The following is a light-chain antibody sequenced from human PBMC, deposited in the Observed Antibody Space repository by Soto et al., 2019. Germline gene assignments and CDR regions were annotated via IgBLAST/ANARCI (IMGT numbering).Light chain of an antibody. J-gene: IGLJ1*01. CDR1: CSDVGGYNY. CDR3: CSYGGNDNYV. V-gene: IGLV2-8*01. Sequence: QSALTQPPSASGSPGQAVAISCTGTCSDVGGYNYVSWYQQHPGKAPKLLIYEVTKRPSGVPDRFSGSKSGSTASLTVSGLQAEDEADYYCCSYGGNDNYVFGTGTKVTVL. CDR2: EVT.